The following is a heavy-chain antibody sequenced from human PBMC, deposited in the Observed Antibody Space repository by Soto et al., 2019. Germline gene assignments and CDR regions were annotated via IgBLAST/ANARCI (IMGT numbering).Heavy chain of an antibody. V-gene: IGHV3-9*01. Sequence: EVQLVESGGGLVQPGRSLRLSCAASGFTFDDYAMHWVRQAPGKGLEWVSGISWNSGSIGYADSVKGRFTISRDNAKNYLYLQMNSLRAEDTALYYCAKAPSEYSYGLDYWGQGTLVTVSS. CDR3: AKAPSEYSYGLDY. D-gene: IGHD5-18*01. CDR1: GFTFDDYA. J-gene: IGHJ4*02. CDR2: ISWNSGSI.